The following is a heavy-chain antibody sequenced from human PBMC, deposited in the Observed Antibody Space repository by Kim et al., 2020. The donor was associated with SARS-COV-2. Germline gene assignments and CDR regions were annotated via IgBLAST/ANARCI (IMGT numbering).Heavy chain of an antibody. D-gene: IGHD6-6*01. Sequence: SETLSLTCTVSGGSISSSSYYWGWIRQPPGKGLEWIGSIYYSGSTYYNPSLKSRVTISVDTSKNQFSLKLSSVTAADTAVYYCARDPISSSFGYWGQGTLVTVSS. J-gene: IGHJ4*02. CDR2: IYYSGST. CDR3: ARDPISSSFGY. CDR1: GGSISSSSYY. V-gene: IGHV4-39*07.